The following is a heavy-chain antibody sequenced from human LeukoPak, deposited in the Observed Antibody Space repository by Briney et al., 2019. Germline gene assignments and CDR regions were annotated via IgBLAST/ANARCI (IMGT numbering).Heavy chain of an antibody. CDR3: ARDLWGSGIDN. D-gene: IGHD3-10*01. CDR2: IYTSGST. J-gene: IGHJ4*02. Sequence: SETLSLTCAVSGGSIRSGSYYWSWIRQPAGKGLEWIGRIYTSGSTNYNPSLKSRVIISVDTSKNQFSLKLSSVTAADTAVYYCARDLWGSGIDNWGQGTLVTVSS. CDR1: GGSIRSGSYY. V-gene: IGHV4-61*02.